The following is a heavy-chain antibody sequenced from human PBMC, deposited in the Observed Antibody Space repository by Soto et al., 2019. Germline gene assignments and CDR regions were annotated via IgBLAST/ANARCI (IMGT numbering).Heavy chain of an antibody. V-gene: IGHV6-1*01. CDR3: AREYETGWST. D-gene: IGHD6-19*01. Sequence: QVQLQQSGPGLVKPSQTLSLTCAISGDSVFNNTAAWNWIRQSPSRGLEWLGRTYYRTKWYNEYALSVKTRITINPDTSKNQFSLQLSSVTPDDTAVYYCAREYETGWSTWGQGTLVTVSS. J-gene: IGHJ4*02. CDR2: TYYRTKWYN. CDR1: GDSVFNNTAA.